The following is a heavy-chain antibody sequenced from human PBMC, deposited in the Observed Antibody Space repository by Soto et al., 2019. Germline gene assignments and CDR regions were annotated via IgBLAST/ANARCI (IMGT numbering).Heavy chain of an antibody. D-gene: IGHD3-3*01. J-gene: IGHJ1*01. V-gene: IGHV2-5*01. CDR2: IYWNDDK. Sequence: QITLKESGPTLVKPTQTLTLTCTFSGFSLSTSGVGVGWIRQPPGKALEWLALIYWNDDKRYSPSLKSRLTITKDTSKNQVVLTMTNMDPLDTATFYCAHRQGRVRFVEWLPYFWGQGTLVTVSS. CDR1: GFSLSTSGVG. CDR3: AHRQGRVRFVEWLPYF.